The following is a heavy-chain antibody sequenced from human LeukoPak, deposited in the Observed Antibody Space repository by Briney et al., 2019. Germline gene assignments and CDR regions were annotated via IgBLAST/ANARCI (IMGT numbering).Heavy chain of an antibody. CDR2: IYYSGST. CDR1: GGSISSSSYY. D-gene: IGHD6-13*01. Sequence: SETLSLTCTVSGGSISSSSYYWGWIRQPPGKGLEWIGSIYYSGSTYYNPSLKSRVTISVDTSKNQFSLKLSSVTAADTAVYYCARLGIAAAAPISPWGQGTLVTVSS. J-gene: IGHJ5*02. CDR3: ARLGIAAAAPISP. V-gene: IGHV4-39*01.